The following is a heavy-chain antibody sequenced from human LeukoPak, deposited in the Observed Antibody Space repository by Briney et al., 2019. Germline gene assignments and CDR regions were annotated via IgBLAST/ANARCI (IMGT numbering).Heavy chain of an antibody. Sequence: ASLNASCKASGYTFTTYNINWVRQASGQGLEYMGWMNPNSANTGYAQKFQGRVTITRNTSISTAYMELSSLTSEDTAVYFCARALEAVAGPEDAFDIWGQGTMVTVSS. J-gene: IGHJ3*02. D-gene: IGHD6-19*01. CDR1: GYTFTTYN. V-gene: IGHV1-8*03. CDR3: ARALEAVAGPEDAFDI. CDR2: MNPNSANT.